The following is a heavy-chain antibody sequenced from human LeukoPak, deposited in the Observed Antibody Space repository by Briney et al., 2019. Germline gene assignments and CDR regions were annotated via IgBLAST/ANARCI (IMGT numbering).Heavy chain of an antibody. V-gene: IGHV4-59*01. CDR3: ARGGESIAAADQWDYYYYGMDV. CDR2: IYYSGST. CDR1: GGSISSYY. J-gene: IGHJ6*02. Sequence: SETLSLTCTVSGGSISSYYWSWIRQPPGKGLEWIGYIYYSGSTNYNPSLKSRVTISVDTSKNQSSLKLSSVTAADTAVYYCARGGESIAAADQWDYYYYGMDVWGQGTTVTVSS. D-gene: IGHD6-13*01.